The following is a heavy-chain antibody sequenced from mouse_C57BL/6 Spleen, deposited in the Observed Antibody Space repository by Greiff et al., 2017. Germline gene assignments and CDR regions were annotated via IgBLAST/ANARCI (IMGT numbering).Heavy chain of an antibody. CDR1: GFTFTDYY. CDR2: IRNKANGHTT. J-gene: IGHJ4*01. Sequence: EVKVVESGGGLVQPGGSLSLSCAASGFTFTDYYMSWVRQPPGKALEWLGFIRNKANGHTTEYSASVKGRFTISRDNSQSILYLQMNALRAEDSATYYCVRYHDYEGAMDYWGQGTSVNVSS. D-gene: IGHD2-4*01. V-gene: IGHV7-3*01. CDR3: VRYHDYEGAMDY.